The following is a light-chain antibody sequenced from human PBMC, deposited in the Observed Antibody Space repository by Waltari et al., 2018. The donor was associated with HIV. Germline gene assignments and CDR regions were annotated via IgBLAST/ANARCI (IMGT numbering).Light chain of an antibody. J-gene: IGLJ2*01. V-gene: IGLV1-44*01. Sequence: QSVLTQPPSASGTPGQRVTISCSGSNSNIGSNTVNWYQQLPGTAPKLLIYSNKQRPSGVSNRFSGSRSGNTASLTISGLLAEDEADYFCTSYISSAIPVFGGGTKVTVL. CDR2: SNK. CDR1: NSNIGSNT. CDR3: TSYISSAIPV.